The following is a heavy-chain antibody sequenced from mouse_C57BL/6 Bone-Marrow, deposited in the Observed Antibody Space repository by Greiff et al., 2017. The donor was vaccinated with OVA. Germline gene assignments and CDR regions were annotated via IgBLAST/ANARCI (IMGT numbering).Heavy chain of an antibody. D-gene: IGHD2-3*01. V-gene: IGHV5-15*01. CDR2: ISNLAYSI. J-gene: IGHJ4*01. CDR3: ARHPPIYDGHYYYAMDY. CDR1: GFTFSDYG. Sequence: EVQVVESGGGLVQPGGSLKLSCAASGFTFSDYGMAWVRQAPRKGPEWVAFISNLAYSIYYADTVTGRFTISRENAKNPLYLDMSSLRSEDTAMDYSARHPPIYDGHYYYAMDYWGQGTSVTVSS.